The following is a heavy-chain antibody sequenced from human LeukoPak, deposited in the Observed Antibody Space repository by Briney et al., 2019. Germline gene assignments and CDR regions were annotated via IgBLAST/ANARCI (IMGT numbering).Heavy chain of an antibody. CDR2: ISDSGSIT. J-gene: IGHJ4*02. CDR3: AKDARRTSGWYFFDY. D-gene: IGHD6-19*01. CDR1: GFAFSSLA. V-gene: IGHV3-23*01. Sequence: GGSLRLSCAASGFAFSSLAMGWVRQAPGKGLEWVSVISDSGSITYYADSVKGRFTISRDNSKNTLFLQMNSLRAEDTAVYYCAKDARRTSGWYFFDYWGQGTLVTASS.